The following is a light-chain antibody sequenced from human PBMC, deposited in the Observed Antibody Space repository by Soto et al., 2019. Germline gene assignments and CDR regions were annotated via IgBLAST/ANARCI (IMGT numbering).Light chain of an antibody. CDR3: IAYTTSRNYV. CDR2: HVS. J-gene: IGLJ1*01. V-gene: IGLV2-14*01. CDR1: SSDVGGYNY. Sequence: QSVLTQPASVSGSPGQSITIPCTGTSSDVGGYNYVSWYQQHPGKAPKLMIYHVSNRPSGVSYRFSGSKSGNTASLTLSGLQAEDETDYYCIAYTTSRNYVFGTGTKLTVL.